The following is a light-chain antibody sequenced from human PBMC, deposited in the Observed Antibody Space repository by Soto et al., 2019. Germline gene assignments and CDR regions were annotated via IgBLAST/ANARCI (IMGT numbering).Light chain of an antibody. V-gene: IGKV1-5*01. CDR1: QSINNW. CDR3: QQYDNYPLT. CDR2: DAS. J-gene: IGKJ4*01. Sequence: DIQMTQSPSTLSASVGDRVTITCRASQSINNWLAWYQQKPGKAPKFLIYDASNLASGVPSRFSGSASGTEFTLTISSLQPYDVATYYCQQYDNYPLTCGGGTKVDI.